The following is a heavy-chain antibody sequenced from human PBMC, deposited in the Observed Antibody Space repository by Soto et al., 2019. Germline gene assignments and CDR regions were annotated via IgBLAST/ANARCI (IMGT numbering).Heavy chain of an antibody. D-gene: IGHD6-19*01. Sequence: QITLKESGPPLVKPTQTLTLTCTFSGFSLSTTRVVVGWIRQPPGKALEWLALIYWDDDKRYSPFLKTRLTITKDTSKNQVVLTMTNMDPMYTATYFCAHTLVAGLGYYFDYWGQGTLVTVSS. CDR1: GFSLSTTRVV. CDR2: IYWDDDK. J-gene: IGHJ4*02. V-gene: IGHV2-5*02. CDR3: AHTLVAGLGYYFDY.